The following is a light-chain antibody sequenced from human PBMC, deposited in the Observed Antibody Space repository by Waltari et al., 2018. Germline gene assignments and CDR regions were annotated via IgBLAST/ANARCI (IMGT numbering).Light chain of an antibody. V-gene: IGKV3-20*01. CDR1: QSLSGSY. CDR2: ATS. J-gene: IGKJ1*01. Sequence: EIVLTQSPRTLSLSPGERATLSCRASQSLSGSYVAWYQQKGGQAPSLVIDATSNRADGVPDRFSGSGSGTDFTLTVSRLEPEDFAVYYCEQYGASPRTFGQGTRVDIK. CDR3: EQYGASPRT.